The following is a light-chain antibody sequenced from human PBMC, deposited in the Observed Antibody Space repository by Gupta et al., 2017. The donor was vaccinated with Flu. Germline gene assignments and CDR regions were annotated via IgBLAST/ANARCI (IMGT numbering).Light chain of an antibody. CDR3: QQYGGSPLFT. CDR2: ATT. CDR1: QSVARIG. V-gene: IGKV3-20*01. Sequence: EVVLTQSPGTLSLSPGERATLSCRASQSVARIGLVWYQQKPGQAPRLLIYATTTRATGIPDRFSGSGSGTDFTLTISRLEPDDFAIYYCQQYGGSPLFTFGPGTRV. J-gene: IGKJ3*01.